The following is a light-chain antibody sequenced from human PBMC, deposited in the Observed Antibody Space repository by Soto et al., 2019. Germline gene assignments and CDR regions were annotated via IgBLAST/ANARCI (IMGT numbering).Light chain of an antibody. CDR3: MQSIRGLT. CDR1: QSLLHSDGKTY. V-gene: IGKV2D-29*01. CDR2: EVS. Sequence: IVMTQTPLSLSVTPGQPASISCESSQSLLHSDGKTYLYWYLQKPGQPPPLLIYEVSNRFSGVPYRFSVSGSGTNFTLTISRVEADHFCFYYCMQSIRGLTFGQGTRLE. J-gene: IGKJ5*01.